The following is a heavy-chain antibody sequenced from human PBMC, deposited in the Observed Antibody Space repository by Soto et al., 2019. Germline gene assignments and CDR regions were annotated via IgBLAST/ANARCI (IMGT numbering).Heavy chain of an antibody. CDR2: IIPMFGTA. CDR3: ARRYCISTSCHYYGMDV. Sequence: QVQLVQSGAEVKKPGSSVKVSCKASGGTFSTYTINWVRQAPGQGLEWMGGIIPMFGTANYAQKFQGRVTITADESTITAYMELSSLRSEDTAVYYCARRYCISTSCHYYGMDVWGQGTTVTVSS. CDR1: GGTFSTYT. J-gene: IGHJ6*02. D-gene: IGHD2-2*01. V-gene: IGHV1-69*12.